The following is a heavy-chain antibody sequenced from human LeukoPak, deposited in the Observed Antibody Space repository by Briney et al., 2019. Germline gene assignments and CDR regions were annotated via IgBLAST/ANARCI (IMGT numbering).Heavy chain of an antibody. J-gene: IGHJ4*02. V-gene: IGHV1-2*02. CDR3: ARKSAVRSTSEFDF. D-gene: IGHD2-2*01. CDR1: GNTFTNNF. CDR2: INPNSGGT. Sequence: PGASVKVSCKASGNTFTNNFMHWVRQAPGQGLEWMGWINPNSGGTNYPQKFQGRVTMTSDTSISTAYMELTSLRSDDSAVYYCARKSAVRSTSEFDFWGQGTLVTVSS.